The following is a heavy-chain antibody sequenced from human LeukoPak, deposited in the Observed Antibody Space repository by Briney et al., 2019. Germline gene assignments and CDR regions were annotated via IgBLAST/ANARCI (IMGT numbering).Heavy chain of an antibody. D-gene: IGHD3-10*01. CDR1: GYTFTSYG. V-gene: IGHV1-18*01. CDR2: ISAYNGNA. Sequence: ASVKVSCKASGYTFTSYGISWVRQAPGQGLEWMGWISAYNGNANYAQKLQGRVTMTKDTSTSTAYMELRSLRSDDTAVYYCARLTMVRGAKSPRYYFDYWGQGTLVTVSS. J-gene: IGHJ4*02. CDR3: ARLTMVRGAKSPRYYFDY.